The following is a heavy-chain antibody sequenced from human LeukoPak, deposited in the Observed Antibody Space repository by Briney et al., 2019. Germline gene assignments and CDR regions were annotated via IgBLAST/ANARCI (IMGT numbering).Heavy chain of an antibody. CDR2: IYYSGST. CDR3: AREGAGIVVVPAAHTAFDI. CDR1: GITLSNYG. V-gene: IGHV4-39*07. D-gene: IGHD2-2*01. J-gene: IGHJ3*02. Sequence: GSLRLSCAVSGITLSNYGMSWVRQAPGKGLEWIGSIYYSGSTYYNPSLKSRVTISVDTSKNQFSLKLSSVTAADTAVYYCAREGAGIVVVPAAHTAFDIWGQGTMVTVSS.